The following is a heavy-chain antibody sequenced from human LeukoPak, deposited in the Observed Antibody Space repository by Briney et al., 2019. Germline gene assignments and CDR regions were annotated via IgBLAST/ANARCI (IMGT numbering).Heavy chain of an antibody. J-gene: IGHJ3*02. CDR2: ISAYNGNT. V-gene: IGHV1-18*01. CDR3: AIGKVGATTFDAFDI. Sequence: ASVKVSCKASGYTFTSYGISWVRQAPGQGLEWMGWISAYNGNTNYAQKLQGRVTMTTDTSTSTAYMELRSLRSDDTAVYYCAIGKVGATTFDAFDIWGQETMVTVSS. CDR1: GYTFTSYG. D-gene: IGHD1-26*01.